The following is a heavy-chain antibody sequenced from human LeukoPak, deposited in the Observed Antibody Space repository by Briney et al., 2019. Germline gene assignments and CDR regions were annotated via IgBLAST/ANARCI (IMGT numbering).Heavy chain of an antibody. Sequence: GASVKVSCKASGYTFTGYYMHWVRQAPGQGLEWMGWINPNSGGTNYAQKFQGRVTMTRDTSISTAYMELSRLRSDDTAVYYCARVLGGDSSGYYFNDAFDIWGQGTMVTVSS. CDR2: INPNSGGT. D-gene: IGHD3-22*01. V-gene: IGHV1-2*02. CDR3: ARVLGGDSSGYYFNDAFDI. J-gene: IGHJ3*02. CDR1: GYTFTGYY.